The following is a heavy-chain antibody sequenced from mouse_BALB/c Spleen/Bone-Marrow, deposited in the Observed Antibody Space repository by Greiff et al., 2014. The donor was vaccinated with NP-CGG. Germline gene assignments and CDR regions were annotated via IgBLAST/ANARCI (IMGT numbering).Heavy chain of an antibody. J-gene: IGHJ3*01. D-gene: IGHD1-1*01. Sequence: EVQLQQSGPELVKPGASMKISCKASGYSFAGYTMNWVKQSHGRNLEWIGLINPYNGGSSYNQKFKGKATLTVDKSSSTAYMELLSLTSEDSAVYYCAREGYGSSYGFAYWGQGTLVTVSA. CDR2: INPYNGGS. CDR3: AREGYGSSYGFAY. V-gene: IGHV1-26*01. CDR1: GYSFAGYT.